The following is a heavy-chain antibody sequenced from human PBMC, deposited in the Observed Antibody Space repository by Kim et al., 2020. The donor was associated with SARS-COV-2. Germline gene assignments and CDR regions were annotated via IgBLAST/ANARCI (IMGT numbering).Heavy chain of an antibody. D-gene: IGHD4-4*01. CDR3: ATTTQSDYYYYGMDV. V-gene: IGHV3-30*03. J-gene: IGHJ6*02. Sequence: DSLKGRFTISRDNSKNTLYLQMNSLGAEDTAVYYCATTTQSDYYYYGMDVWGQGTTVTVSS.